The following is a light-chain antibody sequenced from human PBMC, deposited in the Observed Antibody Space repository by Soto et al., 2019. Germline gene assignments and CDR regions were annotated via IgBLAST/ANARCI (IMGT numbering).Light chain of an antibody. Sequence: QSALTQPASVFGSPGQSITISCTGTSSDVGGYNFVSWYQQHPGKAPKLMIYEVSSRPSGVPDRFSGSKSGTSASLAISGLQSEDEADYYCAAWDDSLNGYVFGTGTKVTVL. CDR2: EVS. CDR3: AAWDDSLNGYV. J-gene: IGLJ1*01. V-gene: IGLV2-14*03. CDR1: SSDVGGYNF.